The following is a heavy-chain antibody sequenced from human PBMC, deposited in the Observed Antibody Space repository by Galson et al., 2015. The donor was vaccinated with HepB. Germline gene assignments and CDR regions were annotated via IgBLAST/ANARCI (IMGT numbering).Heavy chain of an antibody. CDR1: GFTFITYA. CDR3: AKGRLQGIVDAFDI. J-gene: IGHJ3*02. Sequence: SLRLSCAASGFTFITYAMSWVRQAPGKGLEWVSAISGSGGNTYYADSVKGRFTISRDNSKNTLYLQMNSLRAEDTAVYYCAKGRLQGIVDAFDIWGQGTMVTVSS. D-gene: IGHD5-24*01. V-gene: IGHV3-23*01. CDR2: ISGSGGNT.